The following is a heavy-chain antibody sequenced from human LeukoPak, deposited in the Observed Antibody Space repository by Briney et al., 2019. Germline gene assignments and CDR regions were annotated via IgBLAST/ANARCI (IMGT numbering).Heavy chain of an antibody. CDR3: AKPQRGDYHYAMDV. D-gene: IGHD3-10*01. CDR1: GFTFSSYA. J-gene: IGHJ6*02. V-gene: IGHV3-23*01. CDR2: ISGSGANT. Sequence: PGGSLRLSCAASGFTFSSYAMRWVRQAPGKGLEWVSAISGSGANTHYADSVKGRFTISRDNSKNTLYLQMNSLRAEDTAVYYCAKPQRGDYHYAMDVWGQGTTVTVSS.